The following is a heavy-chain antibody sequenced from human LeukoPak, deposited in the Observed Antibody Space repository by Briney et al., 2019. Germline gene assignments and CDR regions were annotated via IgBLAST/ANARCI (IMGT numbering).Heavy chain of an antibody. D-gene: IGHD6-13*01. CDR2: INHSGST. Sequence: SETLSLTCAVYGGSFSGYYWSWIRQPPGKWLEWIGEINHSGSTNYNPSLKSRVTISVDTSKNQFSLKLSSVTAADTAVYYCARGGLAAAGTETNYFDYWGQGTLVTVSS. CDR3: ARGGLAAAGTETNYFDY. V-gene: IGHV4-34*01. CDR1: GGSFSGYY. J-gene: IGHJ4*02.